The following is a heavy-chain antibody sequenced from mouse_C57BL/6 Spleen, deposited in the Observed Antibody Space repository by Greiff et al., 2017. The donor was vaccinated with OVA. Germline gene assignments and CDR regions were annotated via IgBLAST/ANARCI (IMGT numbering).Heavy chain of an antibody. Sequence: QVQLKQPGAELVKPGASVKLSCKASGYTFTSYWMHWVKQRPGQGLEWIGMIHPNSGSTNYNEKFKSKATLTVDKSSSTAYMQLSSLTSEDSAVYYCARRGYYAFDYWGQGTTLTVSS. J-gene: IGHJ2*01. CDR2: IHPNSGST. CDR3: ARRGYYAFDY. CDR1: GYTFTSYW. D-gene: IGHD1-1*02. V-gene: IGHV1-64*01.